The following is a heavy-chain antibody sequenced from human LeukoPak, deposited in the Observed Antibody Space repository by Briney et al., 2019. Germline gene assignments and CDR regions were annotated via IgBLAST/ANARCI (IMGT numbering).Heavy chain of an antibody. CDR2: INEDGSEK. CDR1: GFSFRERW. Sequence: GGSLRLSCGDSGFSFRERWMSWGSQARGKGREWVANINEDGSEKNYADSVRGRFTISRDNAKNSLYLQMNSLRAEDTAVYYCAREPGYSSGLWGQGTLVTVSS. CDR3: AREPGYSSGL. D-gene: IGHD5-12*01. J-gene: IGHJ4*02. V-gene: IGHV3-7*01.